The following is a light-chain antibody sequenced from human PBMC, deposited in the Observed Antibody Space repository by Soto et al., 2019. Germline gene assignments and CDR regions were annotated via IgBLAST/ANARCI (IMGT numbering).Light chain of an antibody. CDR3: AAWHDSLNGYV. CDR2: SNY. Sequence: QSVLTQPPSASGTPGQRVTISCSGSSSNIESNTVTWYQQLPGTAPKLVIYSNYDRPSGVPDRCSGSTSGTSASLVIRGLQAEDEADYYCAAWHDSLNGYVFGDGTKLTVL. V-gene: IGLV1-44*01. CDR1: SSNIESNT. J-gene: IGLJ2*01.